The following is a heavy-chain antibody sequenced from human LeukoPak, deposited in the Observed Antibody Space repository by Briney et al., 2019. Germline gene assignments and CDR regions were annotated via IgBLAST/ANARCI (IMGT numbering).Heavy chain of an antibody. V-gene: IGHV3-15*01. CDR1: GXTFNNAW. Sequence: GGSLRLSCAASGXTFNNAWMTWVRQAPGKGLEWVGRIKSRSDGGTTDYAAPVKGRFTISRDDSKNTVYLQMESLKTEDSAVYYCTTSPECGGDCYFYWGQGTLVTVSS. J-gene: IGHJ4*02. CDR2: IKSRSDGGTT. CDR3: TTSPECGGDCYFY. D-gene: IGHD2-21*02.